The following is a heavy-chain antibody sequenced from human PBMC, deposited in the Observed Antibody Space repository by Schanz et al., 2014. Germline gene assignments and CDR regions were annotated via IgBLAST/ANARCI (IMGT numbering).Heavy chain of an antibody. D-gene: IGHD2-21*01. J-gene: IGHJ4*02. CDR3: ARDRLECGAECYSVEVFEI. Sequence: QVQLVQSGAEMKKPGASVKVSCKASGYTFTSDSMHWVRQAPGQGLEWMGMINPSGGSTTYAQKFQDKVTITADTSTTTAYMELSGLRSEDTAVYYCARDRLECGAECYSVEVFEIWGQGTLVIVSS. CDR2: INPSGGST. CDR1: GYTFTSDS. V-gene: IGHV1-46*01.